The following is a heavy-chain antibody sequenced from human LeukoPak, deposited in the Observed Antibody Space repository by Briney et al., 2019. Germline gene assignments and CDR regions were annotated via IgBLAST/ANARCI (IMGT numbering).Heavy chain of an antibody. CDR3: AKDLLVSGWFDP. V-gene: IGHV3-30-3*01. Sequence: GRSLRFSCAASGFTLSRYAMHWVRQAPGKGLEWVAVISYDGSNKYYADSVKGRFTISRDNSKNTLYLQMDSLRAEDTAVYYCAKDLLVSGWFDPWGQGTLVTVSS. CDR1: GFTLSRYA. J-gene: IGHJ5*02. D-gene: IGHD6-6*01. CDR2: ISYDGSNK.